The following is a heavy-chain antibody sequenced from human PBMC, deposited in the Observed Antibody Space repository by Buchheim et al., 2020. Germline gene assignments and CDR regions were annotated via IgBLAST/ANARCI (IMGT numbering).Heavy chain of an antibody. V-gene: IGHV3-23*01. CDR2: ISISGDRT. CDR3: AKEEVPNDY. Sequence: EVQLLQSGGGLVQPGGSLGLSCAVSGFTFSNAAMSWVRQAPGKGLEYVSGISISGDRTYYTDSVRGRFTISRDNSKNTVYLQMNSLTTEDTAIYYCAKEEVPNDYWGQGTL. J-gene: IGHJ4*02. CDR1: GFTFSNAA.